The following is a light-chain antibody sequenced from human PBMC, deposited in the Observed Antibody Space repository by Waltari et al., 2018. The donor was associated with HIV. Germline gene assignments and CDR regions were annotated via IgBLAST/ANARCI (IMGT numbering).Light chain of an antibody. CDR3: QQRSSWPHT. V-gene: IGKV3-11*01. Sequence: EIGVTQSPATLSWYQGERATLACSASQGVRSYLAWYQQKPGQARMLLVYDAFNRDTGIPSRFSGSGSGTDFTLTISSLQPEDFAVYYCQQRSSWPHTFGPGTKLEIK. CDR1: QGVRSY. CDR2: DAF. J-gene: IGKJ2*01.